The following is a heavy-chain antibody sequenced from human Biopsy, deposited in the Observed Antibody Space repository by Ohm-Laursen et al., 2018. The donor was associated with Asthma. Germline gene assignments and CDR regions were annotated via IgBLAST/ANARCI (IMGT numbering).Heavy chain of an antibody. J-gene: IGHJ4*02. D-gene: IGHD5-24*01. V-gene: IGHV4-34*01. CDR3: ARVKDGYNFDY. CDR1: GGSFSGYY. CDR2: INHSGST. Sequence: SETLSLTWAVYGGSFSGYYWSWIRQPPGKGLEWIGEINHSGSTNYNPSLKSRVTISVDTSRNQFSLKLSSVTAADTAVYYCARVKDGYNFDYWGQGTLVTVSS.